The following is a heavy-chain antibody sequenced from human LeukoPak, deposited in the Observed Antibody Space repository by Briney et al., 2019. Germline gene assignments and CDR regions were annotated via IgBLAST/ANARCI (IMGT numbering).Heavy chain of an antibody. Sequence: SETLSLTCTVSGGSISSYYWSWIRQPPGKGLEWIGYIYYSGSTNYNPSLKSRVTISVDTSKNQFSLKLSSVTAADTAVYYCARTRGQYQDFDYWGQGTLATVSS. CDR3: ARTRGQYQDFDY. V-gene: IGHV4-59*01. D-gene: IGHD2-2*01. J-gene: IGHJ4*02. CDR1: GGSISSYY. CDR2: IYYSGST.